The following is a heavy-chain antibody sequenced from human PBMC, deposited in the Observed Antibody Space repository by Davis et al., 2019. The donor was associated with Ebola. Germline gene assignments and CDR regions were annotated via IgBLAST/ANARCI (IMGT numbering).Heavy chain of an antibody. CDR2: ISSSSSTI. Sequence: GGSLRLSCAASGFTFSSYSMNWVRQAPGKGLEWVSYISSSSSTIYYEKSVKGRFTISRDNAKNTLYLQMNSLRDEDTAVYYCAGGYYDSFYYGMDVWGKGTTVTVSS. CDR3: AGGYYDSFYYGMDV. CDR1: GFTFSSYS. D-gene: IGHD3-9*01. V-gene: IGHV3-48*02. J-gene: IGHJ6*04.